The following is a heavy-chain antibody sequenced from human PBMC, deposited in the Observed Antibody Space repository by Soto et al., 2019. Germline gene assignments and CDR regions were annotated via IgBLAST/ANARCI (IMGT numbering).Heavy chain of an antibody. V-gene: IGHV4-34*01. D-gene: IGHD2-15*01. CDR2: INHSGST. CDR3: ARGPQAYPDTLIGYCSGGSCYSNYFDY. CDR1: GGSFSGYY. Sequence: SETLSLTCAVYGGSFSGYYWSWIRQPPGKGLEWIGEINHSGSTNYNPSLKSRVTISVDTSKNQFSLKLSSVTAADTAVYYCARGPQAYPDTLIGYCSGGSCYSNYFDYWGQGTLVTVSS. J-gene: IGHJ4*02.